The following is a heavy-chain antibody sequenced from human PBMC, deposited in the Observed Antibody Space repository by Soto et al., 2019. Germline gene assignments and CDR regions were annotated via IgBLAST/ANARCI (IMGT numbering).Heavy chain of an antibody. CDR2: INPNSGGT. CDR1: GYTFTGYY. D-gene: IGHD3-22*01. V-gene: IGHV1-2*02. Sequence: ASVKVSCKASGYTFTGYYMHWVRQAPGQGLEGMGWINPNSGGTNYAQKFQVRVTMTRDTSISTAYMELSRLRSDDTAMYYCARDRSYDSSGYYPYYFDYWGQGTLVTVSS. CDR3: ARDRSYDSSGYYPYYFDY. J-gene: IGHJ4*02.